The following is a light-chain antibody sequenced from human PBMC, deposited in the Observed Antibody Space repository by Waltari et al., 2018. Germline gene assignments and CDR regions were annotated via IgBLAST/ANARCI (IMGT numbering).Light chain of an antibody. Sequence: DIQMTQSTSSLSASVGDRVTINCRASQSIGTYLNWYQQIPGKAPKLLIYTASSRQSGVPSRFSGSGSGTDFTLTINSLQPEDFATYYCHQSFSSPPGFGQGTRLDIK. CDR3: HQSFSSPPG. CDR1: QSIGTY. J-gene: IGKJ5*01. V-gene: IGKV1-39*01. CDR2: TAS.